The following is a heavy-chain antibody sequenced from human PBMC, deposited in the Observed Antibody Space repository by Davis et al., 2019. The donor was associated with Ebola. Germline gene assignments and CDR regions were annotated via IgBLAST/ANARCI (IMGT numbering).Heavy chain of an antibody. CDR2: INPTEGST. CDR1: GYTFTSYY. Sequence: ASVKVSCKASGYTFTSYYIHWVRQAPGQGLEWMGVINPTEGSTRYTQKFQGRVTMTRDTSTSTVYMELRSLRSEDTAVYYCARDDCSGGSCYGQLEYWGQGTLATVSS. V-gene: IGHV1-46*01. J-gene: IGHJ4*02. CDR3: ARDDCSGGSCYGQLEY. D-gene: IGHD2-15*01.